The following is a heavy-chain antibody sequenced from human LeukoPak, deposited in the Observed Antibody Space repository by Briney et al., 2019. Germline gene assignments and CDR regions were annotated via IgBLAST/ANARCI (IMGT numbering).Heavy chain of an antibody. CDR1: GGSISSYY. D-gene: IGHD3-10*01. J-gene: IGHJ6*03. Sequence: PWETLSLTCTVSGGSISSYYLSWIRQPAGKGLEWIGRIYTSGSTNYNPSLKSRVTMSVSTYENQLFLQLISVTAGDTAVHYCGEVGVGYGSGRRENNYYYYMDVWGKGTTATISS. CDR3: GEVGVGYGSGRRENNYYYYMDV. V-gene: IGHV4-4*07. CDR2: IYTSGST.